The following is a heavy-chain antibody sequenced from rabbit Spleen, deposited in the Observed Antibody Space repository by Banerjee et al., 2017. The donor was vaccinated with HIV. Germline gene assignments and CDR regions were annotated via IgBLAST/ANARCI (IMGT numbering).Heavy chain of an antibody. J-gene: IGHJ4*01. CDR3: VGGWRNSDYAYGFYL. D-gene: IGHD6-1*01. V-gene: IGHV1S45*01. Sequence: QEQLEKSGGDLVKPEGSLTLTCAASGFSFSSSYWICWVRQAPGKGLEWIACINAGSSGSYYANWAKGRFTISKTSSTTVTLQLTSLTAADTATYFCVGGWRNSDYAYGFYLWGPGTLVTVS. CDR2: INAGSSGS. CDR1: GFSFSSSYW.